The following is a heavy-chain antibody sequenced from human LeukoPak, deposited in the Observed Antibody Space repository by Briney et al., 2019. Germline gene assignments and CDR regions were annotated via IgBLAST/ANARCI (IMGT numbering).Heavy chain of an antibody. Sequence: GGSLRLSCAASGFTFRNYRMNWVRQAPGKGLEWVANIKQGGSEKYYVDSVKGRFTISRDNAKNSLYLQMNSLRAEDTAVYYCARRRYSGSSQHFDYWGQGTLVTVSS. D-gene: IGHD1-26*01. J-gene: IGHJ4*02. CDR3: ARRRYSGSSQHFDY. CDR2: IKQGGSEK. CDR1: GFTFRNYR. V-gene: IGHV3-7*01.